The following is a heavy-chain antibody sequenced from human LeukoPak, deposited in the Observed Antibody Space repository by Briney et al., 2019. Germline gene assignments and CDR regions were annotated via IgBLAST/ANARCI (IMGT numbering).Heavy chain of an antibody. CDR1: GDSIRSSY. J-gene: IGHJ4*02. CDR3: AGYGSGSYYKAFDF. V-gene: IGHV4-59*01. CDR2: VYYTGSS. D-gene: IGHD3-10*01. Sequence: SETLSLTCSVSGDSIRSSYWSWIRQPPGKGLEWIGYVYYTGSSYYNPSLKSRATTSIDTSKNQFSLKLTSMTAADTAVYYCAGYGSGSYYKAFDFWGQGILVTVSS.